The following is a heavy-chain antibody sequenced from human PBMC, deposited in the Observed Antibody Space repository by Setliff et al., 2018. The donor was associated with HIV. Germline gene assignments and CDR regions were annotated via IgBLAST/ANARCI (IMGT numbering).Heavy chain of an antibody. CDR2: VHVGGGRT. V-gene: IGHV3-23*01. CDR1: GFAFNTYD. CDR3: AKPTNGFYPRAFDA. D-gene: IGHD2-2*03. J-gene: IGHJ3*01. Sequence: GESLTISCAASGFAFNTYDMNWVRQAPGQRPEWVSVVHVGGGRTDYADSVRGRFVISRDDSKNMLYLQMSGLRGDDTAMYYCAKPTNGFYPRAFDAWGPGTMVTVSS.